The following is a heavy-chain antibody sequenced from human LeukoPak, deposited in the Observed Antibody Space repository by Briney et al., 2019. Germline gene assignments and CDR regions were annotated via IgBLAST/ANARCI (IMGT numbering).Heavy chain of an antibody. CDR2: INAGNGDC. Sequence: ASVLVSFTASGYSFTIYPMNWARQAPGQRPEWVGWINAGNGDCKYSQKLQGRFTITADTSATTAYMEVSSLGSEDTAVYYCARDRTTEGHYYFDYWGQGALVTVSS. CDR1: GYSFTIYP. V-gene: IGHV1-3*01. J-gene: IGHJ4*02. D-gene: IGHD2/OR15-2a*01. CDR3: ARDRTTEGHYYFDY.